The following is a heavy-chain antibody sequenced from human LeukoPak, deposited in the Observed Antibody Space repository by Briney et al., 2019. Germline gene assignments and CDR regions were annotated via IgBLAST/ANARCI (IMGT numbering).Heavy chain of an antibody. CDR2: IYYSGST. Sequence: SETLSLTCTVSGGSISSSSYYWGWIRQPPGKGLEWIGSIYYSGSTYYNPSLKSRVTISVDTSKNQFSLKLSSVTAADTAVYYCAGDTYYYDSSGYPGGWGQGTLVTVSS. J-gene: IGHJ4*02. V-gene: IGHV4-39*02. CDR3: AGDTYYYDSSGYPGG. CDR1: GGSISSSSYY. D-gene: IGHD3-22*01.